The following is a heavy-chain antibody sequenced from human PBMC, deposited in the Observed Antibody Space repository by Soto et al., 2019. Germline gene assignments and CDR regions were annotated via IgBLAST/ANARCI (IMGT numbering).Heavy chain of an antibody. V-gene: IGHV3-23*01. J-gene: IGHJ4*02. CDR1: GFNFGDYT. CDR2: ISGGGGNS. CDR3: AKETFGVGWTLDF. D-gene: IGHD6-19*01. Sequence: PGGSLRLSCAASGFNFGDYTMTWVRQAPGKGLVWISTISGGGGNSYYADVVKGRFTITRDNSKNTLYLQMNSLKGEDTALYFCAKETFGVGWTLDFWGQGTLDTVSS.